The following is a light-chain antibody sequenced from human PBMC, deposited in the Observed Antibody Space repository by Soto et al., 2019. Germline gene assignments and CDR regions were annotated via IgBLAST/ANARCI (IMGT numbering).Light chain of an antibody. CDR2: GAS. CDR3: HLYGNSPLGYT. J-gene: IGKJ2*01. Sequence: EIVLTQSPGTLSLSPGARATLSCRASQSVSITYLAWYQQKPGQAPGLLLYGASNRATGIPDRFSGSGSGTDLTVTISRLEPEDFEVYDCHLYGNSPLGYTFGPGSMLEIK. CDR1: QSVSITY. V-gene: IGKV3-20*01.